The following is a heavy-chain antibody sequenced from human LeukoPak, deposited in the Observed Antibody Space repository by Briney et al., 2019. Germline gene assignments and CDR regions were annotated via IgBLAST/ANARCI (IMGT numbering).Heavy chain of an antibody. Sequence: PSETLSLTCTFSGASINNNYYYWGWIRQPPGKGLEWIGSDAYSGSTHYNPSLKSRVTISIDTSKKHFFLKLKSVTAADTAVYCCARGYGDFRVEGRYFHSWGQGTLVTVSS. D-gene: IGHD4-17*01. CDR1: GASINNNYYY. V-gene: IGHV4-39*07. CDR2: DAYSGST. J-gene: IGHJ4*02. CDR3: ARGYGDFRVEGRYFHS.